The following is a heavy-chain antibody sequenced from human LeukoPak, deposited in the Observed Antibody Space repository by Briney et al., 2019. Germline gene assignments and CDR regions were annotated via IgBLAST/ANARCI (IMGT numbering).Heavy chain of an antibody. CDR3: ASGITIFGVGLRGFDY. CDR2: ISAYNGNT. D-gene: IGHD3-3*01. Sequence: ASVKVSCKASGYTFTSYGISWVRQAPGQGLEWMGWISAYNGNTNYAQKLQGRVTMTTDTSTSTAYMELRSLRSDDTAVYYCASGITIFGVGLRGFDYWGQGTLVTVSS. V-gene: IGHV1-18*01. CDR1: GYTFTSYG. J-gene: IGHJ4*02.